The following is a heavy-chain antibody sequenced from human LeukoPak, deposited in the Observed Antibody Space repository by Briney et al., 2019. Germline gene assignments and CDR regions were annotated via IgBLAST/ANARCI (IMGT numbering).Heavy chain of an antibody. CDR3: ARDRIAVALSYYGMDV. D-gene: IGHD6-19*01. Sequence: ASVKVSCKASGYTFTSYGISWVRQAPGQGLEWMGWISAYNGNTNYAQKLQGRVTMTTDTSTSTAYMELRSLRSDDTAVYYCARDRIAVALSYYGMDVWGQGTTVTVSS. J-gene: IGHJ6*02. CDR1: GYTFTSYG. V-gene: IGHV1-18*01. CDR2: ISAYNGNT.